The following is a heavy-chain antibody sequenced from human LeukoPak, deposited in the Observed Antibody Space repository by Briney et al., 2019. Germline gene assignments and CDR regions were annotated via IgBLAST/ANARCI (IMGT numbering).Heavy chain of an antibody. CDR2: INHSGST. V-gene: IGHV4-34*01. J-gene: IGHJ3*02. Sequence: SETLSLTCAVYGGSFSGYYWSWIRQPPGKGLEWIGEINHSGSTNYNPSLKSRVTISVDTSKNQFSLKLSSVTAADTAVYYCAREGGYSYGYKSAFDIWGQGTMVTVSS. D-gene: IGHD5-18*01. CDR3: AREGGYSYGYKSAFDI. CDR1: GGSFSGYY.